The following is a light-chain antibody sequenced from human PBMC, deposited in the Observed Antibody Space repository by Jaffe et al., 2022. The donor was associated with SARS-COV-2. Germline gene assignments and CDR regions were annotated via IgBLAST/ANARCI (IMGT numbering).Light chain of an antibody. V-gene: IGKV2-28*01. CDR1: QSLLHSNGYNY. CDR3: MQALQPQLT. Sequence: DIVMTQSPRSLPVTPGEPASITCRSSQSLLHSNGYNYLDWYLQKPGQSPQLLIYLGSNRASGVPDRFSGSGSGTDFTLKISKVEAEDVGVYYCMQALQPQLTFGPGTKVDIK. CDR2: LGS. J-gene: IGKJ3*01.